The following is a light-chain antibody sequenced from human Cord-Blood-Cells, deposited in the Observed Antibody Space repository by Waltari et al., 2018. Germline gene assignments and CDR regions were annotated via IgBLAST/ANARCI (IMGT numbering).Light chain of an antibody. J-gene: IGLJ2*01. CDR3: SSYTSSSTLEV. Sequence: QSALTQPASVSGSPGQSITISCTGTSSDVGGYNYVSWYQQHPGKAPKLMIYDVSKRPPGVSNRCSGSKSGNTASLTISGLRAEDEADYYCSSYTSSSTLEVFGGGTKLTVL. CDR1: SSDVGGYNY. V-gene: IGLV2-14*01. CDR2: DVS.